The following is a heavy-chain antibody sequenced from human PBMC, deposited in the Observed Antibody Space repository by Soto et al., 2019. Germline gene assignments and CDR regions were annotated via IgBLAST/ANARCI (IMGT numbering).Heavy chain of an antibody. J-gene: IGHJ3*01. CDR3: ARGIRGHYAFDV. V-gene: IGHV3-74*01. CDR2: VKTDGST. Sequence: VQLVESGGDLVQPGGSLSLSCAASGFTFSNYWMHWVRQAPGKGLVWVSRVKTDGSTYYADSVRGRFTIFRDNAQNTLYLQMNSLTVEDTAVYFCARGIRGHYAFDVWGQGTMVTVSS. D-gene: IGHD5-12*01. CDR1: GFTFSNYW.